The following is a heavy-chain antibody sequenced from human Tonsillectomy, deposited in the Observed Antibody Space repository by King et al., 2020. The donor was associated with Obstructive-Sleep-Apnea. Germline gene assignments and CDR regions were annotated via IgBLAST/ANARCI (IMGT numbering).Heavy chain of an antibody. V-gene: IGHV3-74*01. D-gene: IGHD4-23*01. J-gene: IGHJ4*02. Sequence: VQLVESGGGLVQPGGSLRLSCAAPGFTFSSYWMHWVRQAPGKGLVWVSRINSDGSSTSYADSVKGRFTISRDNAKNTLYLQMNSLRAEDTAVYYCATDYGGNSRLDYWGQGTLVTVSS. CDR1: GFTFSSYW. CDR2: INSDGSST. CDR3: ATDYGGNSRLDY.